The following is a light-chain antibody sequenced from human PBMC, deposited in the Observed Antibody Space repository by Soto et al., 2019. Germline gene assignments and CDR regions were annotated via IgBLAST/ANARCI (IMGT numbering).Light chain of an antibody. Sequence: EIVLTQSPVTLSLSPGERATLSCRASQSLSSSYLAWYQQKPGQAPRLLIYGASSRATGIPDRFSGSGSGTDFTLTISRLEPEDFAVYYCQQYGSSPLITFGQGTRLEIK. CDR1: QSLSSSY. CDR3: QQYGSSPLIT. J-gene: IGKJ5*01. V-gene: IGKV3-20*01. CDR2: GAS.